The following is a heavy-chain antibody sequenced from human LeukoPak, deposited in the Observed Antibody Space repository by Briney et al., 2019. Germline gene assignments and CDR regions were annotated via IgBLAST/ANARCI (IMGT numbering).Heavy chain of an antibody. CDR2: IYSSGST. Sequence: SETLSLTCTVSGGSISSYHWSWIRQPPGKGLQWTGFIYSSGSTNYNPSLKSRVTISLDTSKNQFSLRVSSVTSADTAAYYCARGNSGYDYAFDIWGQGTMVTVSS. D-gene: IGHD5-12*01. J-gene: IGHJ3*02. CDR3: ARGNSGYDYAFDI. V-gene: IGHV4-59*01. CDR1: GGSISSYH.